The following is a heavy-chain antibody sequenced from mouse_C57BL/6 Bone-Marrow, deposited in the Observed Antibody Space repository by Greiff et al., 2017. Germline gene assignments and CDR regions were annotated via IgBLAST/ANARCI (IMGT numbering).Heavy chain of an antibody. D-gene: IGHD1-1*01. J-gene: IGHJ1*03. CDR1: GYTFTSYG. Sequence: QVQLQQSGAELARPGASVKLSCKASGYTFTSYGISWVKQRTGQGLEWIGEIYPRSGNTYYNEKFKGKATLTADKSSSTAYMELRSLTSEDSAVYFCARHYGSSLWYFDVWGTGTTVTVSS. V-gene: IGHV1-81*01. CDR2: IYPRSGNT. CDR3: ARHYGSSLWYFDV.